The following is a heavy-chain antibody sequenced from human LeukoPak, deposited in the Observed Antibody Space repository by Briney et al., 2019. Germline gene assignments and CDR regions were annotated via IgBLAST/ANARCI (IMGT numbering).Heavy chain of an antibody. V-gene: IGHV4-59*08. CDR3: ARSGSWYSDAFDI. J-gene: IGHJ3*02. CDR2: IYYSGST. Sequence: SETLSLTCTVSGGSISSYYRSWIRQPPGKGLEWIGYIYYSGSTNYNPSLKSRVTISVDTSKNQFSLKLSSVTAADTAVYYCARSGSWYSDAFDIWGQGTMVTVSS. CDR1: GGSISSYY. D-gene: IGHD6-13*01.